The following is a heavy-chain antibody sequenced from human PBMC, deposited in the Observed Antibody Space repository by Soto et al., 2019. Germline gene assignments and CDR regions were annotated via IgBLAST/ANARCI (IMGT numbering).Heavy chain of an antibody. CDR1: GYSLNELC. J-gene: IGHJ1*01. V-gene: IGHV1-24*01. CDR2: FDPEEGKM. D-gene: IGHD3-10*01. Sequence: GASVKVSCKVSGYSLNELCMHWVRQPPGQGLEWIGGFDPEEGKMIYAQNFQGRVTMTEDTSTDTAYMELNSLTSEDTAIYYCATDLGVALAPLSILYFQQWGQGTVVTVSS. CDR3: ATDLGVALAPLSILYFQQ.